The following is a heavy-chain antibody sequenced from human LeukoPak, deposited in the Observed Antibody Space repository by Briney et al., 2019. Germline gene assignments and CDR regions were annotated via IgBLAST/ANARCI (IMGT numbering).Heavy chain of an antibody. CDR2: ISWNSGSI. J-gene: IGHJ4*02. V-gene: IGHV3-9*03. CDR1: GSTLDDYA. CDR3: AKSLLGSSWYYFDY. Sequence: PGGSLSLSCAASGSTLDDYAMHWVRPAPGKGLEWVSGISWNSGSIGYADSVKGRFTISRDNAKNSLYLQMNRLRAEDMALYYCAKSLLGSSWYYFDYWGQGTLVTVSS. D-gene: IGHD6-13*01.